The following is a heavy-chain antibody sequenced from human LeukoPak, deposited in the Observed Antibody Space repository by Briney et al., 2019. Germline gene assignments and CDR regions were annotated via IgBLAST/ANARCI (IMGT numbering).Heavy chain of an antibody. CDR3: AKDFFEWLPPNWFES. CDR1: GFTFSSYA. D-gene: IGHD3-3*01. CDR2: MSGSGSRT. V-gene: IGHV3-23*01. J-gene: IGHJ5*01. Sequence: PGGSLRLSCAASGFTFSSYAMSWVRQTPGKGLEWVSAMSGSGSRTYYADSVRGRFTISRDNSKNTLYLQMNSLRAEDTAVYYCAKDFFEWLPPNWFESWGQGTLVTVSS.